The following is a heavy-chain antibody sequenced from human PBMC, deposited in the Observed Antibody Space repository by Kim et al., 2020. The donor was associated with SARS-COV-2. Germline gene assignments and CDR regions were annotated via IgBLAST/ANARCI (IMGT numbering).Heavy chain of an antibody. D-gene: IGHD5-18*01. V-gene: IGHV3-30*01. CDR3: ARHEDTAMAPLDY. J-gene: IGHJ4*02. Sequence: YDGSVKGRFTISRDNSKTTLYLQMNSLRAEDTAVYYCARHEDTAMAPLDYWGQGTLVTVSS.